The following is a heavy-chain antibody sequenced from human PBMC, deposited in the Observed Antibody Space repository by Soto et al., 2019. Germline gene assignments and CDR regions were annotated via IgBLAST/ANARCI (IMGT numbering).Heavy chain of an antibody. Sequence: PSEPLSLTCTVSGGSISRGVYYWRWIRQPPGKGLEWIGYIYYSGSTNYNPSLKSRVTISVDTSNNQFSLKLSSVTAADTAVYYCACRAMVRGPPESGWFDPWGQGNLLTVSS. CDR1: GGSISRGVYY. D-gene: IGHD3-10*01. CDR3: ACRAMVRGPPESGWFDP. CDR2: IYYSGST. V-gene: IGHV4-61*08. J-gene: IGHJ5*02.